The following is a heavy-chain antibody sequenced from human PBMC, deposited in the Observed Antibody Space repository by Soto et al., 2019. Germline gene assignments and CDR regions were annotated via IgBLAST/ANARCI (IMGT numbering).Heavy chain of an antibody. CDR3: APRHDCSGYSCSWDAGWCDS. J-gene: IGHJ5*01. CDR2: IYWDDYK. Sequence: SGPTLVNPTQTLTLTCTFSGFSLNTSGVGVGWIRQPPGKAPEWLGIIYWDDYKPYTPSLRNSGTITKDISKKQVVSTMTNMDPLDTARYLCAPRHDCSGYSCSWDAGWCDSWGQRTSDIVSS. CDR1: GFSLNTSGVG. V-gene: IGHV2-5*02. D-gene: IGHD2-15*01.